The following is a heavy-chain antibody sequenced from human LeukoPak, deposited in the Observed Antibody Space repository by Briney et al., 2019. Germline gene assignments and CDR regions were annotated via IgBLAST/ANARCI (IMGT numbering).Heavy chain of an antibody. V-gene: IGHV4-39*07. J-gene: IGHJ4*02. Sequence: PSETLSLTCTVSGGSISSSTYYWGWIRQPPGKGLEWIGSIYYSGSTYYNPSLKSRVTISVDTSKNQFSLKLSSVTAADTAVYYCARARHSSSSWVDYWGQGTLVTVSS. CDR2: IYYSGST. CDR1: GGSISSSTYY. D-gene: IGHD6-6*01. CDR3: ARARHSSSSWVDY.